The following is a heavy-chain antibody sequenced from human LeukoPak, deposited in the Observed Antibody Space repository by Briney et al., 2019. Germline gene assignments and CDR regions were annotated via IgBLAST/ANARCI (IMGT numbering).Heavy chain of an antibody. D-gene: IGHD3-10*01. Sequence: ASVKVSCTASGYTFTSYDINWVRQATGQGLEWMGWMNPNSGNTGYAQKFQGRVTMTRNTSISTAYMELSSLRSEDTAVYYCARGRLVLLWFGELSGFDPWGQGTLVTVSS. CDR2: MNPNSGNT. CDR1: GYTFTSYD. CDR3: ARGRLVLLWFGELSGFDP. J-gene: IGHJ5*02. V-gene: IGHV1-8*01.